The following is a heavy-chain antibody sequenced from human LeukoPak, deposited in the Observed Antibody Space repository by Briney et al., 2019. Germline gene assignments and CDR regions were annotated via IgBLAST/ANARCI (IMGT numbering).Heavy chain of an antibody. CDR2: IYDSGST. CDR1: GGSISSGGYY. Sequence: PSETLSLTCTVSGGSISSGGYYWSWIRQHPGKGLEWIGYIYDSGSTYYNPSLKSRITISVDTSENRFSLKLSSVIATDTAVYYCARDCSGGSCYGAFDIWGQGTMVTVSS. D-gene: IGHD2-15*01. J-gene: IGHJ3*02. CDR3: ARDCSGGSCYGAFDI. V-gene: IGHV4-30-4*08.